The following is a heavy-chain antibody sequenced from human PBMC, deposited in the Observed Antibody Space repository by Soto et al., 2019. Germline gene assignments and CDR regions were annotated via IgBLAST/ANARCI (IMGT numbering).Heavy chain of an antibody. J-gene: IGHJ1*01. CDR3: ATSGGRSRAYQ. CDR1: VGPFSDYY. D-gene: IGHD2-2*01. Sequence: SETLSLTCAVYVGPFSDYYWSWIRQPPRKGLEWVGEINHNGITNYNPSLKSRVTISVDTSKNQFSLKMSSVTAADTAVYFCATSGGRSRAYQWGQGTLVTVSS. V-gene: IGHV4-34*01. CDR2: INHNGIT.